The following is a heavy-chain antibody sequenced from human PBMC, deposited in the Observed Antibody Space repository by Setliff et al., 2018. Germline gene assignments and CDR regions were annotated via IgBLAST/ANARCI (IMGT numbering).Heavy chain of an antibody. J-gene: IGHJ3*02. CDR1: GYTFTSHY. CDR3: TFARDGYDVFDI. Sequence: ASVKVSCKASGYTFTSHYMHWVRQAPGLGLEWMGTINPSSGRTSYAQKFQGRVTMTRDTSTSTVYMDMNSLKTEDTAVYYCTFARDGYDVFDIWGQGTMVTVSS. D-gene: IGHD5-18*01. V-gene: IGHV1-46*01. CDR2: INPSSGRT.